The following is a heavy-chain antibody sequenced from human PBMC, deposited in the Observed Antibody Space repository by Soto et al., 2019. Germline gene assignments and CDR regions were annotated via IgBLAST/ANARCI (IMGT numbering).Heavy chain of an antibody. D-gene: IGHD3-3*01. V-gene: IGHV3-23*01. CDR2: ISGSGGST. Sequence: GGSLRLSCAASGFTFSSYAMSWVRQAPGKGLEWVSAISGSGGSTYYADSVKGRFTISRDNSKNTLYLQMNSLRAEDTAVYYCANGGVIHYYYYGMDVWGQGTTVTVSS. J-gene: IGHJ6*02. CDR3: ANGGVIHYYYYGMDV. CDR1: GFTFSSYA.